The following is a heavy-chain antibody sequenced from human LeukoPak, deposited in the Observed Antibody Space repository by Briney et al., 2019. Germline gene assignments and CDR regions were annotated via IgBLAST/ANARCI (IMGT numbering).Heavy chain of an antibody. Sequence: PGGSLRLSCAASGFTFSSYGMHWVRQAPGKGLEWVAVIWYDGSNKYYADSVKGRFTISRDNSKTSLYLQMSSLRAEDTAVYYCASDSYSPEYFQHWGQGTLVTVSS. V-gene: IGHV3-33*01. J-gene: IGHJ1*01. CDR3: ASDSYSPEYFQH. D-gene: IGHD2-15*01. CDR1: GFTFSSYG. CDR2: IWYDGSNK.